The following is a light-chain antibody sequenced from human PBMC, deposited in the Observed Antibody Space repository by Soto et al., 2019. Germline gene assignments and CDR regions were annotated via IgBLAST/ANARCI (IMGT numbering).Light chain of an antibody. V-gene: IGKV1-39*01. J-gene: IGKJ4*01. CDR2: AAS. CDR1: QNIDSY. CDR3: QQSYSTIT. Sequence: DIQMTQSPSSLSASVGDRVSITCRASQNIDSYLAWYQLKPGKAPKLLIYAASSLQRGVPSRFSGTGSGTEYTLTISSLQPEDFATYYCQQSYSTITFGGGTKVDIK.